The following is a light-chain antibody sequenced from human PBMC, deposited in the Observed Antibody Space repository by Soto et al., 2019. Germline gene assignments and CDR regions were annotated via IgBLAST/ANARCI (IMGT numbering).Light chain of an antibody. V-gene: IGLV2-14*03. CDR3: TSWTTITTMI. CDR1: SSDIGAYNF. CDR2: DVN. Sequence: QSVLTQPASVSGSPGQSITISCTGTSSDIGAYNFVSWYQQHPGKAPKLMLYDVNIRPSGVSNRFSGSKSGNTASLTISGHPAEDAADYYCTSWTTITTMIFGGGTKVTVL. J-gene: IGLJ2*01.